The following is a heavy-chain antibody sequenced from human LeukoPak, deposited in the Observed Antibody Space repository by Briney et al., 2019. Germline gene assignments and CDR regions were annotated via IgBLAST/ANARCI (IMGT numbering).Heavy chain of an antibody. CDR2: IYYSGST. D-gene: IGHD2-2*01. J-gene: IGHJ5*02. CDR1: GGSISSSSYY. Sequence: PSETLSLTCTVSGGSISSSSYYWAWIRQPPGKGLEWIGSIYYSGSTNYNPSLKSRVTISVDTSKNQFSLKLSSVTAADTAVYYCARDGPLVVPAAARGGWFDPWGQGTLVTVSS. CDR3: ARDGPLVVPAAARGGWFDP. V-gene: IGHV4-39*07.